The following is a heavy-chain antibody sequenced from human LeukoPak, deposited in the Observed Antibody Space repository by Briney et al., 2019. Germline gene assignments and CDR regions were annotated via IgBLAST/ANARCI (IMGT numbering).Heavy chain of an antibody. Sequence: ASVKVSCKPSGYTFTGYYIQWVRQAPGQGLEWMGWINPNSGGTNSAQKFQGRVTLTRDASISTAYMELSSLRSEDTAVYYCARAELSNYYDSSGYYCDYFDYWGQGTLVTVSS. CDR1: GYTFTGYY. CDR2: INPNSGGT. CDR3: ARAELSNYYDSSGYYCDYFDY. J-gene: IGHJ4*02. D-gene: IGHD3-22*01. V-gene: IGHV1-2*02.